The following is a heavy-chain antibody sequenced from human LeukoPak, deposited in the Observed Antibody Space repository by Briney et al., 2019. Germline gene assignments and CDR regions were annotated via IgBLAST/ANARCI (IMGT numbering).Heavy chain of an antibody. CDR2: INHSGST. Sequence: PSETLSLTCAVYGGSFSGYYWSWIRQPPGKGLEWIGEINHSGSTNYNPSLKSRVTISVDTSKNQFSLKLSSVTAADTAVYYCARGDYYDILTGAPFGAFDIWGQGTMVTVSS. CDR1: GGSFSGYY. V-gene: IGHV4-34*01. D-gene: IGHD3-9*01. CDR3: ARGDYYDILTGAPFGAFDI. J-gene: IGHJ3*02.